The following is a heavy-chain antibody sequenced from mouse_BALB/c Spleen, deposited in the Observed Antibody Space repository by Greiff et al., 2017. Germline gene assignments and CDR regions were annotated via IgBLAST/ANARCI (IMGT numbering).Heavy chain of an antibody. J-gene: IGHJ2*01. Sequence: DVKLQESGGGLVQPGGSLKLSCAASGFTFTSFGMHWVRQAPEKGLEWVAYISSGSSTIYYADTVKGRFTISRDNPKNTLFLQMSSLRSEDTAMYCCAIWLTERGVDYWGQGTTLTVSS. D-gene: IGHD4-1*01. CDR3: AIWLTERGVDY. CDR2: ISSGSSTI. CDR1: GFTFTSFG. V-gene: IGHV5-17*02.